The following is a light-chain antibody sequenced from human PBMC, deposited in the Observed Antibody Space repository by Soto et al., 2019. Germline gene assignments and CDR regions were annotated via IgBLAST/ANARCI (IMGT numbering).Light chain of an antibody. CDR3: QQRNNWPPIT. CDR2: DAS. J-gene: IGKJ5*01. V-gene: IGKV3-11*01. Sequence: EIVLTQSPATLSLCPGERATLSFSASQSVRTYLAWYQQKPGQAPRLLIYDASTRATGIPARFSGSGSETDFTLTITSLEPEDFAVYYCQQRNNWPPITFGQGTRLEIK. CDR1: QSVRTY.